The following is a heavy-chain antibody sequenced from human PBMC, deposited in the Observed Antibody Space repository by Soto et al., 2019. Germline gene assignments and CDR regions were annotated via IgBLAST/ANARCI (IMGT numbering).Heavy chain of an antibody. D-gene: IGHD6-13*01. V-gene: IGHV3-66*01. CDR2: IYSGGST. CDR3: ARDSGGGYSSNH. Sequence: GGSLRLSCGASGFTVSSNYMSWVRQAPGKGLEWVSVIYSGGSTYYADSVKGRFTISRDNSKNTLYLQMNSLRAEDTAVYYCARDSGGGYSSNHWGQGTLVTVSS. CDR1: GFTVSSNY. J-gene: IGHJ4*02.